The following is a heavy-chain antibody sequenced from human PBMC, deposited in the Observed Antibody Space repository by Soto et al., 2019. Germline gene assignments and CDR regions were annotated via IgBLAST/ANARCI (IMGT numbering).Heavy chain of an antibody. J-gene: IGHJ6*02. CDR1: VFTLSSYF. Sequence: GVSLRLSCLASVFTLSSYFMTWVRQAPGKGLEWVSAISNSGGSTYYADSVKGRFTVSRDNSKKMLYLQMNSLRAEDTALYYCAREPVGPDYAMDVWGQGNTVTVSS. CDR2: ISNSGGST. V-gene: IGHV3-23*01. CDR3: AREPVGPDYAMDV. D-gene: IGHD1-26*01.